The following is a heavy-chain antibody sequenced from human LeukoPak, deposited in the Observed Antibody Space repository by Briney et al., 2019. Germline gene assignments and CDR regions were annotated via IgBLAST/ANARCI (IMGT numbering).Heavy chain of an antibody. V-gene: IGHV1-58*01. CDR3: AAEGHDYSNYQTLYGMDV. CDR1: GFTFTSSA. Sequence: GTSVKVSCKASGFTFTSSAVQWVRQARGQRLEWIGWIVVGSGNTNYAQKFQERVTITRDMSTSTAYMELSGLRSEDTAVYYCAAEGHDYSNYQTLYGMDVWGQGTTVTVSS. J-gene: IGHJ6*02. CDR2: IVVGSGNT. D-gene: IGHD4-11*01.